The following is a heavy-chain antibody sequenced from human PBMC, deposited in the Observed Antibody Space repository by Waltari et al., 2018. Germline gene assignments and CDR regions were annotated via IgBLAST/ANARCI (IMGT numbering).Heavy chain of an antibody. J-gene: IGHJ5*02. CDR1: GYKFTDFW. CDR2: IDPADSYT. Sequence: EVQLVQSGAEVKKPGESLRISCQASGYKFTDFWIIWVRQVPGKGLEWMGKIDPADSYTCYSPSFQGHVTISADKSINTAYLQGSSLKASDTAIYFCARRISRYNRNTAPYTWIDPWGQGTLVTVSS. CDR3: ARRISRYNRNTAPYTWIDP. D-gene: IGHD3-9*01. V-gene: IGHV5-10-1*03.